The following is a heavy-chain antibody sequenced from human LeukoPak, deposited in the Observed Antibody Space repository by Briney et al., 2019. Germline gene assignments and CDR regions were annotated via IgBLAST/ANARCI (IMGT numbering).Heavy chain of an antibody. J-gene: IGHJ5*02. D-gene: IGHD3-22*01. CDR3: ARGGTMIVT. V-gene: IGHV3-21*01. CDR1: GFTFSSYS. CDR2: ISSSSSYI. Sequence: GGSLRLSCAASGFTFSSYSMNWVRQAPGKGLEWVSSISSSSSYIYYADSVKGRFTISRDNAKNSLYLQVNSLRAEDTAVYYCARGGTMIVTWGQGTLVTVSS.